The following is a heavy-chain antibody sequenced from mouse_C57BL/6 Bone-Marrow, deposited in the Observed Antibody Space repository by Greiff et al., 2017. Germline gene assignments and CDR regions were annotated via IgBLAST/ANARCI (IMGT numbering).Heavy chain of an antibody. J-gene: IGHJ1*03. CDR1: GYAFSSSW. CDR2: IYPGDGDT. V-gene: IGHV1-82*01. CDR3: ARGALYYGSSLGYWYFDV. D-gene: IGHD1-1*01. Sequence: QVQLQQSGPELVKPGASVKISCKASGYAFSSSWMNWVKQRPGKGLEWIGRIYPGDGDTNYNGKFKGKATLTADKSSSTAYMQLSSLTSEDSAVYFCARGALYYGSSLGYWYFDVWGTGTTVTVSS.